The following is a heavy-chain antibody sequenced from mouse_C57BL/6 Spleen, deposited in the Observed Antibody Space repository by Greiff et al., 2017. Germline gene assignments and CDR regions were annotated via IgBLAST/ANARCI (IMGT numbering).Heavy chain of an antibody. CDR3: ARYDGYFYYAMDY. D-gene: IGHD2-3*01. CDR2: INPNNGGT. V-gene: IGHV1-18*01. Sequence: EVQLQQSGPELVKPGASVKIPCKASGYKFTDYNMDWVKQSHGKSLEWIGDINPNNGGTIYNQKFKGKATLTVDKSSSTAYMELRSLTSEDTAVYYCARYDGYFYYAMDYWGQGTSVTGS. J-gene: IGHJ4*01. CDR1: GYKFTDYN.